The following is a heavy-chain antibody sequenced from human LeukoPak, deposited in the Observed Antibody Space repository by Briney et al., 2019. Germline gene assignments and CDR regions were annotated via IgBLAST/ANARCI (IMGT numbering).Heavy chain of an antibody. CDR1: GYSFTSYW. D-gene: IGHD6-13*01. CDR3: ARRCDFEMGSSWYGGYRWFDP. J-gene: IGHJ5*02. CDR2: IYPGDSDT. Sequence: KPGESLKISCKGSGYSFTSYWIGWVRQMPGKGLEWMGIIYPGDSDTRYSPSFQGQVTISADKSISTAYLQWSSLKASDTAMYYCARRCDFEMGSSWYGGYRWFDPWGQATLVTVSS. V-gene: IGHV5-51*03.